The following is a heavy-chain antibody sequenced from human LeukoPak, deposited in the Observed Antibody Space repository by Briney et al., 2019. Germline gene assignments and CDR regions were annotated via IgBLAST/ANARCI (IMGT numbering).Heavy chain of an antibody. CDR2: LWYDGTNE. CDR3: AREDHRMAWLN. D-gene: IGHD3/OR15-3a*01. V-gene: IGHV3-33*01. CDR1: GFTFSNYG. J-gene: IGHJ4*03. Sequence: GGSLRLSCSASGFTFSNYGMHWVRQAPGKGLEWVAVLWYDGTNEYYADSVKGRFTISRDNSKNTLYLQMNSLRAEDTAVYYCAREDHRMAWLNSGHWTLVTVSS.